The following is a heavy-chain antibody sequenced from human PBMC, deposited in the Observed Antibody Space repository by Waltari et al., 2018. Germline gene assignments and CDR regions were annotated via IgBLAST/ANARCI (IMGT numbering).Heavy chain of an antibody. CDR1: GGSISGSDYS. CDR2: ISYTGST. CDR3: ARLLYGDVLDY. D-gene: IGHD4-17*01. J-gene: IGHJ4*02. Sequence: HLQLQESGPGLVKPSETLSLTCIVSGGSISGSDYSWGWIRQSPGKGLEWIGSISYTGSTYYNTSLKSRVTLSVDTSKNHFSLKLNSVTAADTAVYFCARLLYGDVLDYWSQGSLVTVSS. V-gene: IGHV4-39*02.